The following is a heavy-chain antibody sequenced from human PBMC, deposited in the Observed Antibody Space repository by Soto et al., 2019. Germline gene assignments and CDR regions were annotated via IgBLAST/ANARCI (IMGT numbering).Heavy chain of an antibody. Sequence: EVQLLESGGGLVQPGGSLRLSCAASGFTFSSYAMSWVRQAPGKGLEWVSAISGSGGSTYYADSVKGRFTISRDNSKNTLYLQMSSLRAEDTAVYYCAKAFMGLYYYYGMDVWGQGTTVTVSS. V-gene: IGHV3-23*01. CDR2: ISGSGGST. D-gene: IGHD3-10*01. J-gene: IGHJ6*02. CDR1: GFTFSSYA. CDR3: AKAFMGLYYYYGMDV.